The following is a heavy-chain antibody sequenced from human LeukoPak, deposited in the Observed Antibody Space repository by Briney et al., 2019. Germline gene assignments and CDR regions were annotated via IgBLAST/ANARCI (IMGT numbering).Heavy chain of an antibody. CDR1: GLTFSSYW. CDR2: IKQDGSEK. D-gene: IGHD3-22*01. J-gene: IGHJ1*01. V-gene: IGHV3-7*05. Sequence: PGGSLRLSCAASGLTFSSYWMSWPRQPPGKGLEWVAHIKQDGSEKYSVDSVKGRFTISRDNANNSPYLQMNSLRAEDTAVYYCARDQDYYDSSGYWAEYSQHWGQGTLVTVSS. CDR3: ARDQDYYDSSGYWAEYSQH.